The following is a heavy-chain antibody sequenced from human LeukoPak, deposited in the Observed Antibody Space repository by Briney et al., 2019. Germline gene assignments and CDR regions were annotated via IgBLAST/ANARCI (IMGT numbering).Heavy chain of an antibody. J-gene: IGHJ4*02. CDR1: GFTVSSNY. CDR3: ARGYYGSGSDY. Sequence: PRGSLRLSCAASGFTVSSNYMSWVRQAPGKGLEWVSVIYSGGNTYYADSVKGRFTISRDNSKNTLYLQMKSLRAEDTAVYYCARGYYGSGSDYWGQGTLVTVPS. CDR2: IYSGGNT. D-gene: IGHD3-10*01. V-gene: IGHV3-53*01.